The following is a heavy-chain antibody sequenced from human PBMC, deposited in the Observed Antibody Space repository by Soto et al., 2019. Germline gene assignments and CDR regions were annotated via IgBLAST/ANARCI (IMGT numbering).Heavy chain of an antibody. CDR3: ARSSGTYPPSRYYYGLDV. Sequence: ASVKVSCKASGYTFTSYGFSWVRQAPGQGLEWMGWISAHNGDTIYAQKFQDRITMTTDTSTNTAYVELRSLKSGDTAVFYCARSSGTYPPSRYYYGLDVWGQGTTVTVSS. CDR2: ISAHNGDT. D-gene: IGHD1-26*01. J-gene: IGHJ6*02. V-gene: IGHV1-18*01. CDR1: GYTFTSYG.